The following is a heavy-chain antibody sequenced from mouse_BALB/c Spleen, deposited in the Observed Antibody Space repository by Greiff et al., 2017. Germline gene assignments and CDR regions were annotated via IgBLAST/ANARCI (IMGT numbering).Heavy chain of an antibody. J-gene: IGHJ2*01. CDR2: ISSGGST. V-gene: IGHV5-6-5*01. Sequence: EVQLLESGGGLVKPGGSLKLSCAASGFTFSSYAMSWVRQTPEKRLEWVASISSGGSTYYSDSVKGRFTISRDNARNILYMQMSSLRSEDTAMYYCARGAYGSSFFDYWGQGTTLTVSS. CDR3: ARGAYGSSFFDY. CDR1: GFTFSSYA. D-gene: IGHD1-1*01.